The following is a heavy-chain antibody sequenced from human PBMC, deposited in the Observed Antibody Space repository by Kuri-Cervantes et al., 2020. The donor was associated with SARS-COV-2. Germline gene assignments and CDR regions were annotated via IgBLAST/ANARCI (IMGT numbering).Heavy chain of an antibody. Sequence: LSLTCTVSGGSISSSSYYWGWIRQPPGKGLEWVAVISYDGSNKYYADSVKGRFTISRDNSKNTLYLQMNSLRAEDTAVYYCARGYCSSTSCYDWGAFDIWGQGTMVTVSS. V-gene: IGHV3-30-3*01. J-gene: IGHJ3*02. CDR2: ISYDGSNK. CDR1: GGSISSSS. CDR3: ARGYCSSTSCYDWGAFDI. D-gene: IGHD2-2*01.